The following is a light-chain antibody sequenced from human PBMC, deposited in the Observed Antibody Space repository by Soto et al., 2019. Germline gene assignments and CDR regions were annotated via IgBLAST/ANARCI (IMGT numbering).Light chain of an antibody. CDR2: DAS. CDR1: QSVSSY. V-gene: IGKV3-11*01. J-gene: IGKJ4*01. CDR3: QQRSNGLT. Sequence: EIVLTQSPATLSLSPGERATLSCRASQSVSSYLAWYQQKPGQAPRLLIYDASNRATGIPARFSGSGSGTGLTLTISSLEPEDFAVYYCQQRSNGLTFGGGTKVEIK.